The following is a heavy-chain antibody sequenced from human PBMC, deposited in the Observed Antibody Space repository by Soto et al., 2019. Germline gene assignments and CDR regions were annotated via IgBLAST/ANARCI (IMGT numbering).Heavy chain of an antibody. CDR3: ARWDGYADL. D-gene: IGHD5-12*01. V-gene: IGHV3-23*01. CDR1: GFSIDTYS. CDR2: ISVSGDKT. Sequence: EVQLLESGGGLVQPGGSLRLSCAVSGFSIDTYSFAWVRQTPAKGLQWVSGISVSGDKTFYIDSVQGRFTISRDISKNTLSLQMHNLRVEDSAIYFCARWDGYADLWGRGTLVTGSS. J-gene: IGHJ4*01.